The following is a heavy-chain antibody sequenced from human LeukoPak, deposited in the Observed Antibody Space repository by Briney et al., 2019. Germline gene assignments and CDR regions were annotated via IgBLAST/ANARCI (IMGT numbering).Heavy chain of an antibody. CDR3: ARQTTHYYFDY. CDR2: IYTNSGGT. CDR1: GYTFTGYY. D-gene: IGHD4-17*01. V-gene: IGHV1-2*02. J-gene: IGHJ4*02. Sequence: PPASVKVSCKASGYTFTGYYIHWVRQAPGQGLEWMGWIYTNSGGTSYAQKFQGRVTMTRDTSINTAYMELSRLRSDDTAVYYCARQTTHYYFDYWGQGTLVTVSS.